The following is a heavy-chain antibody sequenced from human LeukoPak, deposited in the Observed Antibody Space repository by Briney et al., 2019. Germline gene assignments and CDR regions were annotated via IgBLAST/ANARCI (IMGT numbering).Heavy chain of an antibody. CDR3: AKDLGLRAYHYYGMDV. Sequence: GGSVRLSRAASWFTVRSNYMMGVRQAPRRGLQWVAVIYSGGSTYYADSVKGRFTISRDNSKNTLYLQMNSLRAEDTAVYYCAKDLGLRAYHYYGMDVWGQGTTVTVSS. CDR2: IYSGGST. CDR1: WFTVRSNY. J-gene: IGHJ6*02. V-gene: IGHV3-53*05. D-gene: IGHD3-10*01.